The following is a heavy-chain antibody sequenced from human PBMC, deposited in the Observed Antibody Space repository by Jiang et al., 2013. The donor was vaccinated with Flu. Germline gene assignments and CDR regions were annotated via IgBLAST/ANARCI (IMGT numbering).Heavy chain of an antibody. CDR1: GDSMNSGSYH. CDR2: ISTSGST. V-gene: IGHV4-61*02. Sequence: GPGLVKPSETLSLTCTVSGDSMNSGSYHWNWIRQPAGKGLEWIGRISTSGSTKYNPSLKSRVTISVDTSRNQFSLKLASVTAADTAVYYCAREWELLPYDVFQIWGRGTRVTVSS. CDR3: AREWELLPYDVFQI. J-gene: IGHJ3*02. D-gene: IGHD1-26*01.